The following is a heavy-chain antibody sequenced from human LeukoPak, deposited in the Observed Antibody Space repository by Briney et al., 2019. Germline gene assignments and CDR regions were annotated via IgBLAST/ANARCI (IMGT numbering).Heavy chain of an antibody. Sequence: GGSLRLSCAASGFTFSTYSMSWVRLAPGKGLEWVSGISGSGANTYYADSVKGRFTISRDNSKNTLYLQMNSLRAEDTAVFYCAKYPASGGYFYYWGQGTLVTVSS. CDR1: GFTFSTYS. D-gene: IGHD6-13*01. CDR2: ISGSGANT. V-gene: IGHV3-23*01. J-gene: IGHJ4*02. CDR3: AKYPASGGYFYY.